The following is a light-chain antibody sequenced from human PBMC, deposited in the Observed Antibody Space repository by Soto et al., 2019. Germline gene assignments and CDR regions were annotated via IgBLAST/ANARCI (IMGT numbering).Light chain of an antibody. Sequence: DIQMTQSPSTLSGSVGGRVTITCRASQGISTYLNWYHQKPGKAPKLLIYAASSLQSGVTSRFSGSGSETDFTLTISSLQPEDFATYSCQQSYSTTWTFGPGTQVEIK. V-gene: IGKV1-39*01. CDR3: QQSYSTTWT. CDR2: AAS. J-gene: IGKJ1*01. CDR1: QGISTY.